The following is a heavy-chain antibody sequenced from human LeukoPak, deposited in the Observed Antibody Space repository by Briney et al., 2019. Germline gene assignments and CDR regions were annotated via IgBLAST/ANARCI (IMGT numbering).Heavy chain of an antibody. CDR1: GFTFSIYA. D-gene: IGHD1-26*01. Sequence: QTGGSLRLSCAASGFTFSIYAMNWVRQAPGKGLEWVSSISGSGGTTRYADPVKGRFTISRDNSKNMLYLQMNSLRADDSAIYYCAKDFRVVDNGNYFLDYWGQGTLVTVSS. J-gene: IGHJ4*02. CDR3: AKDFRVVDNGNYFLDY. CDR2: ISGSGGTT. V-gene: IGHV3-23*01.